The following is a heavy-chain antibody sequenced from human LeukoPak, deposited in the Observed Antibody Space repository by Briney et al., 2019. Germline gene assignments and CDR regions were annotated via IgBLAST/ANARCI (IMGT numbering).Heavy chain of an antibody. CDR1: GGSISSYY. CDR3: AKHCGGDCYSGAFDI. Sequence: PSETLSLPCTVSGGSISSYYWRWIRQPPGKGLEWIGYIYYSGSTNHNPSLKRRVTISVDTSKNQFSLKLSSVTAADTAVYYCAKHCGGDCYSGAFDIWGQGTVVTVSS. V-gene: IGHV4-59*01. CDR2: IYYSGST. J-gene: IGHJ3*02. D-gene: IGHD2-21*02.